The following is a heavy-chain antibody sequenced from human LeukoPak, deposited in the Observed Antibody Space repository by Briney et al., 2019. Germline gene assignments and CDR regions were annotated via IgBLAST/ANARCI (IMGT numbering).Heavy chain of an antibody. CDR1: GGSISNGDYY. CDR2: IHYNGNT. Sequence: SETLSLTCTASGGSISNGDYYWTWIRQPPGKGLEWIGYIHYNGNTYYNPSLKSRLTISVDTSKNQFSLNLNSVTAVDTAVYYCARERLPAATHFDYWGQGIQVTVPS. CDR3: ARERLPAATHFDY. J-gene: IGHJ4*02. V-gene: IGHV4-30-4*01. D-gene: IGHD6-25*01.